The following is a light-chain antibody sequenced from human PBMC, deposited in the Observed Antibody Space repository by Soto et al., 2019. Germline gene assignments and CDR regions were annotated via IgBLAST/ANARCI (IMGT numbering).Light chain of an antibody. CDR2: AAS. Sequence: EIVLTQSPGTLSLSPGERATLSCRASQSVTNSYLAWYQQKPGQAPRLLIYAASSRATGIPDRFAGSVSGTDFTLTISRLEPADFAVYYCQPYVAPPPYTFGQGTRLEIK. CDR1: QSVTNSY. V-gene: IGKV3-20*01. J-gene: IGKJ2*01. CDR3: QPYVAPPPYT.